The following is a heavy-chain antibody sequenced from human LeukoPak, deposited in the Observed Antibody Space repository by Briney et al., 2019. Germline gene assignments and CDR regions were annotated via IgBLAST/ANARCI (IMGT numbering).Heavy chain of an antibody. D-gene: IGHD4-23*01. CDR3: ATGRHDNGGMFFDS. CDR2: ISYSGYT. V-gene: IGHV4-59*01. Sequence: SETLSLTSTVSGGSISSFYWSWIRQAPARGLQWIGFISYSGYTSYSPSLNSRVAISVDTSRSQSSLRLSSMTPADTAIYYSATGRHDNGGMFFDSCAQGTLVTVSS. CDR1: GGSISSFY. J-gene: IGHJ4*02.